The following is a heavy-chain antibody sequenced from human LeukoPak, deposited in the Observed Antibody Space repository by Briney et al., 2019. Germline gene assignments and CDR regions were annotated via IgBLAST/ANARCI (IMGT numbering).Heavy chain of an antibody. CDR2: ISSSSSTI. CDR3: AREASSGWHYFDY. CDR1: GVTFSSCD. V-gene: IGHV3-48*01. Sequence: GGSLRLSCGVSGVTFSSCDMNWVRQAPGKGLEWVSYISSSSSTIYYADSVKGRFTISRDNAKNSLYLQMNSLRVEDTAVYYCAREASSGWHYFDYWGQGTLVTVSS. D-gene: IGHD6-19*01. J-gene: IGHJ4*02.